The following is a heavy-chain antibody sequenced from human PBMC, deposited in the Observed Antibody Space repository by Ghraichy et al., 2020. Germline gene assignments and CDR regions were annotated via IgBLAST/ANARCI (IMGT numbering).Heavy chain of an antibody. Sequence: SETLSLTCTVSGGSISSSNYYWGWIRQPPGKGLEWIGSIYYSGSTYYSPSLKHRVTISVVTSKNQFSLRLSSVTTADTAVYYCTKTYYDILTASFDPWGQGTLVTVSS. V-gene: IGHV4-39*01. CDR2: IYYSGST. CDR3: TKTYYDILTASFDP. CDR1: GGSISSSNYY. J-gene: IGHJ5*02. D-gene: IGHD3-9*01.